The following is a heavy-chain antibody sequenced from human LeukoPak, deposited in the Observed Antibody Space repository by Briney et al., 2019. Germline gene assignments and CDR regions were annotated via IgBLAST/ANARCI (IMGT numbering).Heavy chain of an antibody. CDR3: AKDRSSGWYEDYYYYYMDV. D-gene: IGHD6-19*01. Sequence: GGTLRLSCAASGFTLSSYGMSWVRQAPGKGLEWVSTLSGSGGRTYYADSVKGRFTISRDNSKTTLYLQMSSLRAEDTAVYYCAKDRSSGWYEDYYYYYMDVWGKGTTVTISS. CDR1: GFTLSSYG. V-gene: IGHV3-23*01. CDR2: LSGSGGRT. J-gene: IGHJ6*03.